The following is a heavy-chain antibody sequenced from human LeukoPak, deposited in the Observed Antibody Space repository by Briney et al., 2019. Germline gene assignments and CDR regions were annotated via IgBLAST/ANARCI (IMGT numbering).Heavy chain of an antibody. CDR3: ASSGTYMIVAGAFDI. V-gene: IGHV4-39*01. J-gene: IGHJ3*02. CDR2: MHYSGGS. CDR1: GDSISSTTYF. D-gene: IGHD3-22*01. Sequence: SETLSLTCVVSGDSISSTTYFWGWLRQPPGKGLEYIGTMHYSGGSDYNPSLKSRVTISVDTSKNHVSLKLTSVTAADTAVYYCASSGTYMIVAGAFDIWGQVTLVTVSS.